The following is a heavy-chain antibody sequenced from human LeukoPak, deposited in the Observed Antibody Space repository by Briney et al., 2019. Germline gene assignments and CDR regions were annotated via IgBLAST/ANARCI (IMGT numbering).Heavy chain of an antibody. Sequence: GESLKISCKGSGYSFTSYWIGWVRQMPGKGLEWMGIIYPGDSDTRYSPSFQGQVTISADKSISTAYLQWSSLKASDAAMYYCARDYHDSSGSLPPDAFDIWGQGTMVTVSS. CDR1: GYSFTSYW. D-gene: IGHD3-22*01. CDR3: ARDYHDSSGSLPPDAFDI. V-gene: IGHV5-51*01. CDR2: IYPGDSDT. J-gene: IGHJ3*02.